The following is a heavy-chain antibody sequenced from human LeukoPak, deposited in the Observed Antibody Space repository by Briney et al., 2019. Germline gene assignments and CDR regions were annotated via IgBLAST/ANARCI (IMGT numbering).Heavy chain of an antibody. CDR3: ARDDRGISAVGSV. D-gene: IGHD6-13*01. J-gene: IGHJ4*02. Sequence: SQTLSLTCAISGDSVSSNSAAWNWIRQSPSRGLEWLGRTYYRSKWYNDYAVSVKRRITINPDTSQNQFSLKLNSVTAADTAVYYCARDDRGISAVGSVWGQGTLVTVSA. CDR2: TYYRSKWYN. CDR1: GDSVSSNSAA. V-gene: IGHV6-1*01.